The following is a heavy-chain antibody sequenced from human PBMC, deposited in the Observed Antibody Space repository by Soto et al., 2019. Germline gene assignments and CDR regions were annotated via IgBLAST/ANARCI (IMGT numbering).Heavy chain of an antibody. D-gene: IGHD2-2*01. V-gene: IGHV3-30*18. CDR3: AKVRDSTSDGHFEY. Sequence: QVQLVESGGGVVQPGRSLRLSCAASGFTFSSYGMHWVRQAPGKGLEWVAVMSSDGYNKYEADSVKGRFIIARDNSKNTLILQMNSLRAEDTAVYYCAKVRDSTSDGHFEYWGQGTLVTVSS. J-gene: IGHJ4*02. CDR1: GFTFSSYG. CDR2: MSSDGYNK.